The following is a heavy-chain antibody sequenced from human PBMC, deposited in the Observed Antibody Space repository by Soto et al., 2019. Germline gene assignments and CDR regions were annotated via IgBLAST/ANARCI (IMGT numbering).Heavy chain of an antibody. D-gene: IGHD2-15*01. CDR1: GYTFTSCY. CDR3: ARGGVGVGGNQFEY. J-gene: IGHJ4*02. Sequence: ASVKVSCKASGYTFTSCYVHWVRQAPGPGLEWMGMINPGGGGTNYAQKYQRRVTRSGATSRTTVNRQLRSLRSEDTAVYYCARGGVGVGGNQFEYWGQGTMVTVGS. CDR2: INPGGGGT. V-gene: IGHV1-46*01.